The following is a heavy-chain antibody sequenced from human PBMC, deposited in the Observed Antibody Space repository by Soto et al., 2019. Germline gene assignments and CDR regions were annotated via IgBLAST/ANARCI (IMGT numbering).Heavy chain of an antibody. CDR1: GFTFGDYA. V-gene: IGHV3-49*04. J-gene: IGHJ4*02. CDR3: TRDSDFWSGYYGGKDY. CDR2: IRSKAYGGTT. D-gene: IGHD3-3*01. Sequence: GGSLRLSCTASGFTFGDYAMSWVRQAPGKGLEWVGFIRSKAYGGTTEYAASVKGRFTISRDDSKSIAYLQMNSLKTEDTAVYYCTRDSDFWSGYYGGKDYWGQGTLVTVSS.